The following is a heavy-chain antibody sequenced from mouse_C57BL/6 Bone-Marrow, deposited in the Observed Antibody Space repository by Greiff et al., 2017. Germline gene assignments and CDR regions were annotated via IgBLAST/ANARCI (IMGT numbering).Heavy chain of an antibody. Sequence: LVESGAELVRPGTSVKMSCKASGYTFTNYWIGWAKQRPGHGLEWIGDIYPGGGYTTYNEKFKGKATLTADKSSSTAYMQFSSLTSEDSAIYYCARYRLNDWDYWGQGTTLTVSS. V-gene: IGHV1-63*01. J-gene: IGHJ2*01. D-gene: IGHD2-12*01. CDR1: GYTFTNYW. CDR2: IYPGGGYT. CDR3: ARYRLNDWDY.